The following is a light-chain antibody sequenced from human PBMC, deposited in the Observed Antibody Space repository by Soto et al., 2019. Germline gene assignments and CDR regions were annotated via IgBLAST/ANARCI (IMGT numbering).Light chain of an antibody. Sequence: EIMLTQSPGTLSLSPGERVTLSCRASQSLPSSWLAWYQQKPGQAPRLLIYAASSRATGIPDRFSGSGSGTDFALTISRLEPEDFAVYYCQQYGRSPFTFGPGTKVDIK. CDR2: AAS. J-gene: IGKJ3*01. CDR3: QQYGRSPFT. CDR1: QSLPSSW. V-gene: IGKV3-20*01.